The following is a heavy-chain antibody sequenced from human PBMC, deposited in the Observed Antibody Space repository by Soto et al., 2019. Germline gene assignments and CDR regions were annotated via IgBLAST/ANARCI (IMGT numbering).Heavy chain of an antibody. Sequence: GGSLRLSCAASGFTFSSYAMSWVRQAPGKGLEWVSAISGSGGSTHYVDSVKGRFTISRDNSKNTLYLQMNSLRAEDKAVYFCAKAWYGSSWHPFASGGGGTLVTVSS. D-gene: IGHD6-13*01. V-gene: IGHV3-23*01. J-gene: IGHJ4*02. CDR1: GFTFSSYA. CDR3: AKAWYGSSWHPFAS. CDR2: ISGSGGST.